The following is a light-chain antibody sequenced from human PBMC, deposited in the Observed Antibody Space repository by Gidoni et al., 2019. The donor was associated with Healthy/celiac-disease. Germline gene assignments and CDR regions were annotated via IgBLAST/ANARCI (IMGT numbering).Light chain of an antibody. V-gene: IGLV2-14*01. J-gene: IGLJ1*01. CDR2: EVS. Sequence: QSALTQPASVSGSPGQSITISCTGTSSDVGGYNYVSWYQQHPGKAHKLMIYEVSNRPSGVSNRFSGSKSGNTASLTISGLQAEDEADYYCSSYTSSIYVFGTGTKVTVL. CDR3: SSYTSSIYV. CDR1: SSDVGGYNY.